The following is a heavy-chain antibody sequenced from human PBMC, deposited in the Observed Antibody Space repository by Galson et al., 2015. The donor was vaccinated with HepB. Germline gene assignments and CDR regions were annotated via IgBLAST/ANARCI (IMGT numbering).Heavy chain of an antibody. CDR2: MNPNGGNT. V-gene: IGHV1-8*01. Sequence: SVKVSCKASGYTFTSYDINWVRQATGQGLEWMGWMNPNGGNTGYAQKFQGRATMTRNTSISTAYMELSSLRSEDTAVYYCASPGGMTTVTTDCYYYGMDVWGQGTTVTVSS. J-gene: IGHJ6*02. CDR3: ASPGGMTTVTTDCYYYGMDV. D-gene: IGHD4-17*01. CDR1: GYTFTSYD.